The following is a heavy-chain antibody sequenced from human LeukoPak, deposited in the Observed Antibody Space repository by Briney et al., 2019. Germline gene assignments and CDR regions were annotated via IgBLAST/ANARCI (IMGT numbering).Heavy chain of an antibody. CDR1: GFTFSIYA. CDR3: AKTPGWRLNDAFDI. D-gene: IGHD2-21*02. V-gene: IGHV3-23*01. Sequence: PGGCLRLSCVASGFTFSIYAMSCVRQAPGKGLGWVSTINGSGGTTYDADSLKGPFTISRDKSKNTLYLQMNSLRAEDTAVYYCAKTPGWRLNDAFDIWGQGTMVTVSS. J-gene: IGHJ3*02. CDR2: INGSGGTT.